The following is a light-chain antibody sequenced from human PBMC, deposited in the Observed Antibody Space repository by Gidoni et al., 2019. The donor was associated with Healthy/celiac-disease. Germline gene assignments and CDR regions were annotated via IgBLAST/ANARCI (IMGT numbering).Light chain of an antibody. CDR2: DAS. CDR1: KSVSSY. J-gene: IGKJ4*01. CDR3: QQRSNWLT. Sequence: EIVLTQSPATLSLSTGERATLSCRASKSVSSYLAWYQQKPGQAPRFLIYDASNRATGIPARFSGSGSGTDFTLTISSLEPEDFEVYYCQQRSNWLTFGGGTKVEIK. V-gene: IGKV3-11*01.